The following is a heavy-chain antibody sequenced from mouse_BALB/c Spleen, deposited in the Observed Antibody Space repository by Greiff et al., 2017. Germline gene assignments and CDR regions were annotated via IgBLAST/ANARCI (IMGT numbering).Heavy chain of an antibody. CDR1: GFTFSSYG. V-gene: IGHV5-6*02. CDR3: ARHEITGYAMDY. CDR2: ISSGGSYT. J-gene: IGHJ4*01. D-gene: IGHD2-4*01. Sequence: EVKLVESGGDLVKPGGSLKLSCAASGFTFSSYGMSWVRQTPDKRLEWVATISSGGSYTYYPDSVKGRFTISRDNAKNTLYLQMSSLKSEDTAMYYCARHEITGYAMDYWGQGTSVTVSS.